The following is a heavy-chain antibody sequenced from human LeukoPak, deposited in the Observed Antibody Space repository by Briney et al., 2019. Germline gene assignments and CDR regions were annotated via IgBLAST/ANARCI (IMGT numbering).Heavy chain of an antibody. CDR1: GDSISSNSAA. CDR2: TYYRSKWYN. J-gene: IGHJ4*02. Sequence: SQTLSLTCAISGDSISSNSAAWTWHRQSPWRGLEWLGRTYYRSKWYNDYAVSVKSPITINPDTSKNQFSLQLNSVTPEDTAVYYCARLDLGPSSGWYDWGQGTLVTVSS. V-gene: IGHV6-1*01. CDR3: ARLDLGPSSGWYD. D-gene: IGHD6-19*01.